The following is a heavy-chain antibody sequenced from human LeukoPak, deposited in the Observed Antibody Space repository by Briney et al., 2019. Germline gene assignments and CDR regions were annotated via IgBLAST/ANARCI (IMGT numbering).Heavy chain of an antibody. Sequence: GGSLRLSCAASGFTVSSNYMSWVRQAPGKGLEWVSVIYSGGSTYYADSVKGRFTISRDNSKNTLYLQMNSLRAEDTAVYYCARGRLGCSGGSCHPDYWGQGTLVTVSS. CDR3: ARGRLGCSGGSCHPDY. CDR1: GFTVSSNY. J-gene: IGHJ4*02. CDR2: IYSGGST. D-gene: IGHD2-15*01. V-gene: IGHV3-53*01.